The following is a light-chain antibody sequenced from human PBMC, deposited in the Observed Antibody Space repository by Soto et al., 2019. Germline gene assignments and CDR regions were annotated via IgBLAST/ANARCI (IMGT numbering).Light chain of an antibody. CDR3: SSYAGTYSVV. Sequence: QSVLTQPRSVSGSPGQSVTISCTGTSSDVGTYNHVSWYQQHPGKAPKVMIYDVNKSTVPDRFSGSKSGNTASLTISGLQAEDEADYYCSSYAGTYSVVFGGGTKLTVL. J-gene: IGLJ2*01. CDR2: DVN. V-gene: IGLV2-11*01. CDR1: SSDVGTYNH.